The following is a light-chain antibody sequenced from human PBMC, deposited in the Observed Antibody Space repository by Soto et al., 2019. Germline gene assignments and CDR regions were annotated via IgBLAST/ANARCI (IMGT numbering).Light chain of an antibody. J-gene: IGLJ3*02. CDR1: SSDVGGYNF. V-gene: IGLV2-8*01. Sequence: QSALTQPPSASGSPGQSVTISCTGTSSDVGGYNFVSWYQQHPGKVPKPMIYEVSKRPSGVPDRFSGSKSGNTASLTVSGLQAEDEADYYCCSFGGGNKVLFGGGTKVTV. CDR3: CSFGGGNKVL. CDR2: EVS.